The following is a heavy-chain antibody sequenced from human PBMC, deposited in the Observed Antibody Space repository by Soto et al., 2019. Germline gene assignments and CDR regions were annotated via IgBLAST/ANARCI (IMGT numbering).Heavy chain of an antibody. V-gene: IGHV3-23*01. CDR1: GFTFGNHA. CDR2: LSGSGGTT. D-gene: IGHD1-26*01. CDR3: ARGDWAFSGSYLGFDF. J-gene: IGHJ4*02. Sequence: HPGGSLRLSCAASGFTFGNHAMSWVRQAPGKGLEWVSSLSGSGGTTYYADSVKGRFTISRDNPKNTLFLQMNSLRAEDSAVYYCARGDWAFSGSYLGFDFWGQGALVAVSS.